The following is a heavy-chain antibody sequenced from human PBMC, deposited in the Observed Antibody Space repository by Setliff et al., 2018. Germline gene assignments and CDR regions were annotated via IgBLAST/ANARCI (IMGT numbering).Heavy chain of an antibody. CDR1: GFTFSSYA. CDR3: AKVRSSAWSIVYYYMDV. Sequence: GGSLRLSCAASGFTFSSYAMNWVRQAPGKGLEWVSAISGSGGSTYYADSVKSRFTISRDNSKNTLYLQMNSLRAEDTAVYYCAKVRSSAWSIVYYYMDVWGKGTTVTVSS. V-gene: IGHV3-23*01. CDR2: ISGSGGST. J-gene: IGHJ6*03. D-gene: IGHD6-13*01.